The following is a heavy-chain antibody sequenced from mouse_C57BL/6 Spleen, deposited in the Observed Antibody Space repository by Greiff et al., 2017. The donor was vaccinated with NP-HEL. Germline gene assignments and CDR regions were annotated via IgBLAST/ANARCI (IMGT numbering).Heavy chain of an antibody. J-gene: IGHJ1*03. D-gene: IGHD2-3*01. Sequence: EVQLQQSGPELVKPGASVKIPCKASGYTFTDYNMDWVKQSHGKSLEWIGDINPNNGGTIYNQKFKGKATLTVDKSSSTAYIELRSLTSEDTAGYYCARERLLRYFDVWGTGTTVTVSS. CDR1: GYTFTDYN. V-gene: IGHV1-18*01. CDR2: INPNNGGT. CDR3: ARERLLRYFDV.